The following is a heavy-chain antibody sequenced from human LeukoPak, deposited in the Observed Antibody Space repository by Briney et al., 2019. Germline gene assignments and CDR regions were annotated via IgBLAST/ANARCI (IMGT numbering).Heavy chain of an antibody. Sequence: ASVKVSCKASGYTFTSYDINWLRQATGQGLEWMGWMNPNSGNTGYAQKFQGRVTITRNTSISTAYMELSSLRSEDTAVYYCARRYCSSTICYPRAYWFDPWGQGTLVTVSS. CDR1: GYTFTSYD. CDR3: ARRYCSSTICYPRAYWFDP. J-gene: IGHJ5*02. CDR2: MNPNSGNT. V-gene: IGHV1-8*03. D-gene: IGHD2-2*01.